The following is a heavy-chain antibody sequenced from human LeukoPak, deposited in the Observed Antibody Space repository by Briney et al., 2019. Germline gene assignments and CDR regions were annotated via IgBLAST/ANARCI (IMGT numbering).Heavy chain of an antibody. CDR1: GGSISSYY. V-gene: IGHV4-59*01. CDR2: IYYSGST. D-gene: IGHD6-13*01. CDR3: ARGSSSWAHWFDP. J-gene: IGHJ5*02. Sequence: PSETLSLTCTVSGGSISSYYWSWIRQPPGKGLEWIGYIYYSGSTNYNPSLKSRVTISVDTSKNQFSLKLSSVTAADTAVYYRARGSSSWAHWFDPWGQGTLVTVSS.